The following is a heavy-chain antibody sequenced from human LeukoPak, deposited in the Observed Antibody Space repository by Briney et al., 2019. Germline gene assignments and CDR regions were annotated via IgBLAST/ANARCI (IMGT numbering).Heavy chain of an antibody. CDR1: GFTFSSYA. CDR3: ARESDYYGSGSPHYYYYGMDV. V-gene: IGHV3-30*04. Sequence: GGSLGLSCAASGFTFSSYAMHWVRQAPGKGLEWVAVISYDGSNKYYADSVKGRFTISRDNSKNTLYLQMNSLRAEDTAVYYCARESDYYGSGSPHYYYYGMDVWGQGTTVTVSS. D-gene: IGHD3-10*01. CDR2: ISYDGSNK. J-gene: IGHJ6*02.